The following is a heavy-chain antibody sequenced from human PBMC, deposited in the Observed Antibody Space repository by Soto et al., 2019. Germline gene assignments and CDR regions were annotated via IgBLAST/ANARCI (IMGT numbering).Heavy chain of an antibody. CDR2: INPSGGST. J-gene: IGHJ4*02. CDR3: ATCRTGTTLYYFDY. CDR1: GYTFTGYY. D-gene: IGHD1-1*01. Sequence: ASVKVSCKXSGYTFTGYYMHWVRKAPGQGLEWMGIINPSGGSTSYAQKFQGRVTMTRDTSTSTVYMELSSLRSDDTAVYYCATCRTGTTLYYFDYWGQGTLVTVSS. V-gene: IGHV1-46*01.